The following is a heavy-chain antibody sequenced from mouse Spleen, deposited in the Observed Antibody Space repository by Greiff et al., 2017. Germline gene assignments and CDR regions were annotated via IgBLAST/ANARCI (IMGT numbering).Heavy chain of an antibody. CDR1: GYTFTSYW. CDR3: ARSRFTTATNAMDY. Sequence: QVQLQQPGAELVRPGSSVKLSCKASGYTFTSYWMHWVKQRPIQGLEWIGNIDPSDSETHYNQKFKDKATLTVDKSSSTAYMQLSSLTSEDSAVYYCARSRFTTATNAMDYWGQGTSVTVSS. J-gene: IGHJ4*01. V-gene: IGHV1-52*01. CDR2: IDPSDSET. D-gene: IGHD1-2*01.